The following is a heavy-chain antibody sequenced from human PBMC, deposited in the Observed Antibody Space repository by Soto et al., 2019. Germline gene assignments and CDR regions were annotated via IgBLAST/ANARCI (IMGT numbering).Heavy chain of an antibody. J-gene: IGHJ6*02. CDR3: ARLDTVAKYGMDV. V-gene: IGHV5-51*01. CDR2: IYPGDSDT. CDR1: GYSFTSYW. Sequence: PGESLKISCQGSGYSFTSYWIGWVRQMPGKGLEWMGIIYPGDSDTRYSPSFQSQVTISADKSISTAYLQWSSLKASDTAMYYCARLDTVAKYGMDVWGQGTTVTVSS. D-gene: IGHD4-17*01.